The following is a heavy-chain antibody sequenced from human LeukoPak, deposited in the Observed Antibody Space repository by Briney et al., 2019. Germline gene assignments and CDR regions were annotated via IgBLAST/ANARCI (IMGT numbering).Heavy chain of an antibody. Sequence: PGGSLRLSCAPSGFTFSSYWMHWVRQAPGKGLLWVSRINSDGSSTSYADSVKGRFTISRDNAKNTLYLQMNSLRAEDTAVYYCARDWWFDPWGQGTLVTVSS. V-gene: IGHV3-74*01. J-gene: IGHJ5*02. CDR1: GFTFSSYW. CDR3: ARDWWFDP. CDR2: INSDGSST.